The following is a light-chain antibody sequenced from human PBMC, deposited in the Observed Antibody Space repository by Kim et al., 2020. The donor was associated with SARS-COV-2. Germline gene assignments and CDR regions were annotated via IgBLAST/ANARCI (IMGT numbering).Light chain of an antibody. CDR2: AAS. CDR3: QQSYSSPLT. CDR1: QSIGNY. J-gene: IGKJ4*01. Sequence: SSVGDIVTITCRTSQSIGNYLNWYRQKPGEAPNLLIYAASTLQTGVPLRFSGSGSGTDFTLTISSLQPEDFATYYCQQSYSSPLTFGGGTKVDIK. V-gene: IGKV1-39*01.